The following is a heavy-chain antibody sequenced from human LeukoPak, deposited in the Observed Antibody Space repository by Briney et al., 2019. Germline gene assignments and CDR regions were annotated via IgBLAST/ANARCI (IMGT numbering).Heavy chain of an antibody. J-gene: IGHJ6*03. CDR1: GGTYSSYA. D-gene: IGHD6-13*01. CDR2: IIPIFGTA. Sequence: ASVKVSCKASGGTYSSYAISWVRQAPGQGLEWMGGIIPIFGTANYAQKFQGRVTITADKSTSTAYMELSSLRSEDTAVYYCASGGQQLVPTYYYYYYMDVWGKGTTVTVSS. V-gene: IGHV1-69*06. CDR3: ASGGQQLVPTYYYYYYMDV.